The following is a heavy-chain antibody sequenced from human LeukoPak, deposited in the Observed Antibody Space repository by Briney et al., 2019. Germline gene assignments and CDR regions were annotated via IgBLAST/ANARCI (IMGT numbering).Heavy chain of an antibody. CDR2: IYSGGNT. J-gene: IGHJ4*02. CDR1: GFTVSSNY. Sequence: QSGGSLRLSCAASGFTVSSNYMTWVRQAPGKGLEWVSGIYSGGNTYYADSVKGRFTISRDNSKNTLYLQMNSLRAEDTALHYCASRYCSGASCYSYWGQGTLVTVSS. V-gene: IGHV3-53*01. CDR3: ASRYCSGASCYSY. D-gene: IGHD2-15*01.